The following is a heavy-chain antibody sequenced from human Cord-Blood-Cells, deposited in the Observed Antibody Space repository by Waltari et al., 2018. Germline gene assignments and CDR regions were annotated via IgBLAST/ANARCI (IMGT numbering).Heavy chain of an antibody. CDR2: ITSKPDGGTT. Sequence: EVQLVESGGGLVKPGGSLRLSCAASGFTFSNAWMSWVRQAPGKGLEWVGRITSKPDGGTTDYAAPVKGRFTNSSDDSKNTLYLQMNSLKTEDTAVYYCTTEGDSSSSYDYYYYMDVWGKGTTVTVSS. CDR1: GFTFSNAW. CDR3: TTEGDSSSSYDYYYYMDV. V-gene: IGHV3-15*01. D-gene: IGHD6-6*01. J-gene: IGHJ6*03.